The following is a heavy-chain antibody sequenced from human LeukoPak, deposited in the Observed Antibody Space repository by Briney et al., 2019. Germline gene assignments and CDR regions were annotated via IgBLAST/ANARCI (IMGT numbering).Heavy chain of an antibody. CDR3: ARGRVSSSSWQSVYYYYLYMDV. V-gene: IGHV4-59*01. J-gene: IGHJ6*03. D-gene: IGHD6-13*01. CDR2: IDHTGST. CDR1: GDSISMYY. Sequence: SETLSLTCSVSGDSISMYYWNWIRQPPGKGLEWIGYIDHTGSTNYNPSLNGRVTISRDTSTNHFSLKLSSVTAADTAVYFCARGRVSSSSWQSVYYYYLYMDVWGKGSTVTVSS.